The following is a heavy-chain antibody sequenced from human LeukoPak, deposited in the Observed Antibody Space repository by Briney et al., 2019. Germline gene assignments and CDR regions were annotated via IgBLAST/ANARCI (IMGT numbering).Heavy chain of an antibody. CDR3: ARQSYYDSSGSRWFDP. Sequence: SETLSLTCTVSGGSISSSSYYWGWIRQPPGKGLEWIGSIYYSGSTYYNPSLKSRVTISVDTSKNQFSLKLSSVTAADTAVYYCARQSYYDSSGSRWFDPWGQGTLVTVPS. D-gene: IGHD3-22*01. V-gene: IGHV4-39*01. J-gene: IGHJ5*02. CDR1: GGSISSSSYY. CDR2: IYYSGST.